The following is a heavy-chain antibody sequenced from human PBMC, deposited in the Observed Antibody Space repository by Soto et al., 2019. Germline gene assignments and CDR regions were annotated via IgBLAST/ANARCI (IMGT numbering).Heavy chain of an antibody. CDR2: IHHAGGI. CDR3: ARGYGEEWPASDF. J-gene: IGHJ4*02. CDR1: GGSSTPYH. V-gene: IGHV4-34*01. D-gene: IGHD3-10*01. Sequence: QVQLHQWGAGLLKPAETLSLTCTVYGGSSTPYHWNWIRQAPRQGLAWTGEIHHAGGINYSPSLEGRVNISVDTSKNEFSMKLRSVTAADTAVYYCARGYGEEWPASDFWGQGTLVTVSS.